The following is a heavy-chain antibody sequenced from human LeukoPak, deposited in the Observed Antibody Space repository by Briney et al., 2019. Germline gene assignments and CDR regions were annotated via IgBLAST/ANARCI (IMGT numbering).Heavy chain of an antibody. J-gene: IGHJ4*02. CDR3: ARDLAAAGTTDY. D-gene: IGHD6-13*01. V-gene: IGHV4-59*12. CDR2: IYYSGST. CDR1: GGSISSYY. Sequence: SETLSLTCTVSGGSISSYYWSWIRQPPGKGLEWIGYIYYSGSTNYNPSLKSRVTVSVDRSKNQFSLKLSSVTAADTAVYYCARDLAAAGTTDYWGQGTLVTVSS.